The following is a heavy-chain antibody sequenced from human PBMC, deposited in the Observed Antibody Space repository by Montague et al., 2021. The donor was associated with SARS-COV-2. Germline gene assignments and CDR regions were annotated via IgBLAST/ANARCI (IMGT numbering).Heavy chain of an antibody. D-gene: IGHD3-9*01. J-gene: IGHJ4*02. CDR1: GGTFSSYT. V-gene: IGHV1-69*13. Sequence: SVKVSCKASGGTFSSYTISWVRQAPGQGLEWMGGIIPIFGTANYAQKFQGRVTITADESTSTAYMELSSLRSEDTAVYYCARDRSPPGYYDILTSSFYFDNWGQGTMVTVSS. CDR3: ARDRSPPGYYDILTSSFYFDN. CDR2: IIPIFGTA.